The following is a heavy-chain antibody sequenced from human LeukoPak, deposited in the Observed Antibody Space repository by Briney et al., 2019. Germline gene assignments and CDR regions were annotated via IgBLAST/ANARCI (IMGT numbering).Heavy chain of an antibody. CDR3: ARDQPVMATCLDY. Sequence: ASVKVSCKGSGYTFTSYYMHWVRQAPGQGLEWMGIINPSGGSTSYAQKFQGRVTMTRDMSTSTVYMELSSLRSEDTAVYYCARDQPVMATCLDYWGQGTLVTVSS. V-gene: IGHV1-46*01. CDR1: GYTFTSYY. D-gene: IGHD5-24*01. J-gene: IGHJ4*02. CDR2: INPSGGST.